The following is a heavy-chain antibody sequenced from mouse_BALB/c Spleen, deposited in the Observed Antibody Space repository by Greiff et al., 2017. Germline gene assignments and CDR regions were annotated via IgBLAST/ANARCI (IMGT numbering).Heavy chain of an antibody. Sequence: EVQRVESGGGLVKPGGSLKLSCAASGFAFSSYDMSWVRQTPEKRLEWVAYISSGGGSTYYPDTVKGRFTISRDNAKNTLYLQMSSLKSEDTAMYYCARQYGYDEDYWGQGTSVTVSS. CDR2: ISSGGGST. J-gene: IGHJ4*01. CDR1: GFAFSSYD. CDR3: ARQYGYDEDY. D-gene: IGHD2-2*01. V-gene: IGHV5-12-1*01.